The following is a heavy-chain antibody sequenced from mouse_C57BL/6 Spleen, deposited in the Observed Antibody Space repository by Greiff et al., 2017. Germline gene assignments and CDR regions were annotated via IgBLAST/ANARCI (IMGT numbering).Heavy chain of an antibody. D-gene: IGHD1-1*01. CDR1: GFTFSSYA. V-gene: IGHV5-4*01. J-gene: IGHJ4*01. CDR3: ARDGVTTVVVRDYAMDY. Sequence: EVKLMESGGGLVKPGGSLKLSCAASGFTFSSYAMSWVRQTPEKRLEWVATISDGGSYTYYPDNVKGRFTISRDNAKNKLYLQMSHLKSEDTAMYYCARDGVTTVVVRDYAMDYWGQGTSVTVSS. CDR2: ISDGGSYT.